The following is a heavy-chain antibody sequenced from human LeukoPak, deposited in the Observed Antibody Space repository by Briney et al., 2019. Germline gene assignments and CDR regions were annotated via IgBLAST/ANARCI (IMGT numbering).Heavy chain of an antibody. Sequence: GGSLRLSCAASGFTVSSNYMHWVRQAPGKGLEWVAFIRYDGSNKYYADSVKGRFTISRDNSKNTLYLQMNSLRAEDTAVYYCAKWSTGYDYDFWSGYYDYWGQGTLVTVSS. CDR3: AKWSTGYDYDFWSGYYDY. CDR2: IRYDGSNK. J-gene: IGHJ4*02. CDR1: GFTVSSNY. D-gene: IGHD3-3*01. V-gene: IGHV3-30*02.